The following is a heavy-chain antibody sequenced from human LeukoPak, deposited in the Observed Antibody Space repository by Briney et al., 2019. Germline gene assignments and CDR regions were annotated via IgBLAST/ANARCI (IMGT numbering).Heavy chain of an antibody. D-gene: IGHD6-13*01. Sequence: ASVKVSCKASGYTFTSYGISWVRQAPGQGLEWMGWISAYNGNTNYAQKLQGRATMTTDTSTSTAYMELRSLRSDDTAVYYCARTALSSWYFSARFDPWGQGTLVTVSS. J-gene: IGHJ5*02. CDR2: ISAYNGNT. V-gene: IGHV1-18*01. CDR1: GYTFTSYG. CDR3: ARTALSSWYFSARFDP.